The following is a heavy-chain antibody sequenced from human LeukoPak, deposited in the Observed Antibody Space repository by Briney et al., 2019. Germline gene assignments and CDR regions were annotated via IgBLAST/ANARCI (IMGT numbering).Heavy chain of an antibody. J-gene: IGHJ4*02. CDR3: APIGVGY. CDR2: ISTDGSST. CDR1: GIPFTSNW. D-gene: IGHD1-26*01. Sequence: GGSLRLSCAASGIPFTSNWHWVRQAPGKGLVWVSRISTDGSSTSYADSVKGRFTISGDNAKNTLYLQMNSLRVEDTALYYCAPIGVGYWGQGTRVTVSS. V-gene: IGHV3-74*01.